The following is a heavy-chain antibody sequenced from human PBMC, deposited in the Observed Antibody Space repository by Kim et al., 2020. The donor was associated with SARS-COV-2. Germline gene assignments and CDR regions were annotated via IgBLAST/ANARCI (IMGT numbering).Heavy chain of an antibody. Sequence: KSRVTISVDTSKNQFSLKLSSVTAADTAVYYCARQGCSSTSCYAGGLFDYWGQGTLVTVSS. D-gene: IGHD2-2*01. V-gene: IGHV4-59*08. J-gene: IGHJ4*02. CDR3: ARQGCSSTSCYAGGLFDY.